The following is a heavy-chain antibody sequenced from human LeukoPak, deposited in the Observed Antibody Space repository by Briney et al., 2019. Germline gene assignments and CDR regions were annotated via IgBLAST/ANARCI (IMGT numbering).Heavy chain of an antibody. Sequence: GGSLRLSCAASGFTFSSYSMNWVRQAPGKGLEWVSYISSSSSTIYYADSVKGRFTISRDNAKNSLCLQMNSLRAEDTAVYYCARPYGSGRRWFDPWGQGTLVTVSS. CDR1: GFTFSSYS. CDR3: ARPYGSGRRWFDP. V-gene: IGHV3-48*01. CDR2: ISSSSSTI. D-gene: IGHD3-10*01. J-gene: IGHJ5*02.